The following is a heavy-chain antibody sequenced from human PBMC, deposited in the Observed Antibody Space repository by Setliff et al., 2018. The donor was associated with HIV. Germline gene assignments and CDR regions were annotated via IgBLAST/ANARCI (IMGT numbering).Heavy chain of an antibody. CDR2: ISGRGDNT. V-gene: IGHV3-23*01. D-gene: IGHD6-19*01. Sequence: PGGSLRLSCTASGFSFRNYAMSWVRQAPGKGLEWVSAISGRGDNTYYADSVKGRFTISRDNSKNTLYLQMNSLRAEDTAVYYCAKAADGGWGFDYWGQGTLVTVSS. CDR3: AKAADGGWGFDY. CDR1: GFSFRNYA. J-gene: IGHJ4*02.